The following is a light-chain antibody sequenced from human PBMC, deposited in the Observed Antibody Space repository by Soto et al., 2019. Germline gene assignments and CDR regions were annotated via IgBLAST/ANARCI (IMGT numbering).Light chain of an antibody. CDR3: QQYNNWPRT. CDR2: AAS. V-gene: IGKV3-15*01. J-gene: IGKJ1*01. Sequence: EIVMTQSPATLSVSPGERATLSCRASQSVKSNLAWYQQKPGQAPRLLIYAASSRATGLPARFSGSGSGTQFTLTISSLQSEDFAVYYCQQYNNWPRTFGQGTKVDIK. CDR1: QSVKSN.